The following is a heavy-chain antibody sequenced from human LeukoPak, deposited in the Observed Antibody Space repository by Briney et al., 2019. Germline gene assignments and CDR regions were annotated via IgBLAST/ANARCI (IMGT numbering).Heavy chain of an antibody. CDR1: GGSISSYY. CDR2: IYYSGST. V-gene: IGHV4-59*12. J-gene: IGHJ3*02. CDR3: AGILRTPNYYDSSGYAFDI. D-gene: IGHD3-22*01. Sequence: SETLSLTCTVSGGSISSYYWSWIRQPPGKGLEWIGYIYYSGSTNYNPSLKSRVTMSVDTSKNQFSLKLSSVTAADTAVYYCAGILRTPNYYDSSGYAFDIWGQGTMVTVSS.